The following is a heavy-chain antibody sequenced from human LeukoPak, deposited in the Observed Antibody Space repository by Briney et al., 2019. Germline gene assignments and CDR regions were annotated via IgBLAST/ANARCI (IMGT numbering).Heavy chain of an antibody. CDR3: ARRSRSYGSGSIGGY. V-gene: IGHV1-8*01. CDR2: MNPNSGNT. J-gene: IGHJ4*02. CDR1: GYTFTSYD. Sequence: ASVKVSCKASGYTFTSYDINWVRQATGQGLEWMGWMNPNSGNTGYAQKFQGRVTMTRNTSISTAYMELSSLRSEDTAAYYCARRSRSYGSGSIGGYWGQGTLVTVSS. D-gene: IGHD3-10*01.